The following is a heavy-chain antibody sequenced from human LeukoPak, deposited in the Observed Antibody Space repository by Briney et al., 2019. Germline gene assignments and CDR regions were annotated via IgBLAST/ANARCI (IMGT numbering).Heavy chain of an antibody. J-gene: IGHJ3*02. D-gene: IGHD3-22*01. CDR1: GFTFSSYS. CDR2: ISSSSSYI. CDR3: ARSCADSSGYVRGKWDAFDI. Sequence: GGSLRLSCAASGFTFSSYSMNWVRQASGKGLEWVSSISSSSSYIYYADSVKGRFTISRDNAKNSLYLQMNSLRAEDTAVYYCARSCADSSGYVRGKWDAFDIWGQGTMVTVSS. V-gene: IGHV3-21*01.